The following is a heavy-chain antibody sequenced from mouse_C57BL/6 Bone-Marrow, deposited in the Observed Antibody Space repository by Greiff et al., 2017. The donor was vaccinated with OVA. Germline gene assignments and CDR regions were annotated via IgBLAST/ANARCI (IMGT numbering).Heavy chain of an antibody. V-gene: IGHV1-64*01. J-gene: IGHJ4*01. Sequence: VQLQQSGAELVKPGASVKLSCKASGYTFTSYWMHWVKQRPGQGLEWIGMIHPNSGSTNYNEKFKSKATLTVDKSSSTAYMQLSSLTSEDSAVYYCARYHYGNAMDYWGQGTSVTVSS. D-gene: IGHD1-1*01. CDR2: IHPNSGST. CDR3: ARYHYGNAMDY. CDR1: GYTFTSYW.